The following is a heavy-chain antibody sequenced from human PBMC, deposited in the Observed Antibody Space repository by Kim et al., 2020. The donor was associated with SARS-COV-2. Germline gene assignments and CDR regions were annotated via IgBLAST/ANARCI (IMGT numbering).Heavy chain of an antibody. Sequence: ASVKVSCKASGYTFTSYAMHWVRQAPGQRLEWMGWINAGNGNTKYSQKFQGRVTITRDTSASTAYMELSSLRSEDTAVYYCARAWFGELYWFDPWGQGTLVTVSS. D-gene: IGHD3-10*01. CDR3: ARAWFGELYWFDP. V-gene: IGHV1-3*01. CDR2: INAGNGNT. CDR1: GYTFTSYA. J-gene: IGHJ5*02.